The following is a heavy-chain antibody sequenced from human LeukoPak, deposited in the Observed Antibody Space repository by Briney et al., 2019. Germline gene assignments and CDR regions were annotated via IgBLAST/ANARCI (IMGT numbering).Heavy chain of an antibody. CDR2: INHSGST. V-gene: IGHV4-34*01. CDR1: GGSFSGYY. CDR3: ARHKTWNETPFDY. Sequence: SETLSLTCAVYGGSFSGYYWSWIRQPPGKGLEWIGEINHSGSTNCNPSLKSRVTISVDTSKNQFSLKLSSVTAADTALYYCARHKTWNETPFDYWGQGTLVTVSS. D-gene: IGHD1-1*01. J-gene: IGHJ4*02.